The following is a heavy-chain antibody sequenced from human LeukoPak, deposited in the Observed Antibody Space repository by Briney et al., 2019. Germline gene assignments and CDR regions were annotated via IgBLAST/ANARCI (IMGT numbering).Heavy chain of an antibody. Sequence: PSETLSLTCAVYGGSFSGYYWSWIRQPPGKGLEWIEEINHSGSTNYNPSLKSRVTISVDTSKNQFSLKLSSVAAADTAVYYCAREKFRYADYWGQGTLVTVSS. D-gene: IGHD1-1*01. V-gene: IGHV4-34*01. CDR1: GGSFSGYY. CDR3: AREKFRYADY. J-gene: IGHJ4*02. CDR2: INHSGST.